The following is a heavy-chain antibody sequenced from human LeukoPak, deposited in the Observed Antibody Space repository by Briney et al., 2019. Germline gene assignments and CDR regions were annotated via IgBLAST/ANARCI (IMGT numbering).Heavy chain of an antibody. CDR2: IYHSGST. V-gene: IGHV4-30-2*01. CDR1: GGSINSGGYS. J-gene: IGHJ4*02. D-gene: IGHD3-10*01. CDR3: AREGAYGSGSFDF. Sequence: SETLSLTCAVSGGSINSGGYSWSWIRQPPGKGLEWIGYIYHSGSTYYNPSLKSRVTISVDRSKNQFSLKLSSVTAADTAVHYCAREGAYGSGSFDFWGQGTLVTVSS.